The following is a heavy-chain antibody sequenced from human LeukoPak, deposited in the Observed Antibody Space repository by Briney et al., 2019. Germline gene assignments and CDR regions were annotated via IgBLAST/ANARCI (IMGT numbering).Heavy chain of an antibody. CDR1: GGSISSGGYS. D-gene: IGHD6-13*01. V-gene: IGHV4-30-2*01. CDR2: IYHGGST. CDR3: ARVGSSSWYRYFDY. Sequence: SETLSLTCAVSGGSISSGGYSWSWIRQPPGKGLEWIGYIYHGGSTYYNPSLKSRVTISVDRSKNQFSLKLSSVTAADTAVYYCARVGSSSWYRYFDYWGQGILVTVPS. J-gene: IGHJ4*02.